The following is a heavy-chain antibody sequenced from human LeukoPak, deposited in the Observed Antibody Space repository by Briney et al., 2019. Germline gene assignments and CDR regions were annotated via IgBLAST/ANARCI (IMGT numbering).Heavy chain of an antibody. CDR1: GFTFSSCA. V-gene: IGHV3-64*05. CDR3: VYQVQGVVK. CDR2: ISGDGSST. D-gene: IGHD3-3*01. J-gene: IGHJ4*02. Sequence: GGSLRLSCSASGFTFSSCAMHWVRQAPGKGLEYVSGISGDGSSTYYADSVKGRFTISRDNSKNTLYVQMTSLRAEDTAVYYCVYQVQGVVKWGQGTLVTVSS.